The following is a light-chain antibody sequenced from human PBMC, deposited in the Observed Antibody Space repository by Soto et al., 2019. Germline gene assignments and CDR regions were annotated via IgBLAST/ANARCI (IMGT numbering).Light chain of an antibody. CDR3: QQCNQLPLYT. CDR1: QSVSGN. CDR2: GAS. V-gene: IGKV3-15*01. Sequence: EIVMTQSPATLSVSPGEGATLSCRASQSVSGNLAWYQQKPGQAPRLLIYGASTRATGIPARFSGGGSGTDCTLTSRSLQSEDFAIYYCQQCNQLPLYTFGQGTKLEI. J-gene: IGKJ2*01.